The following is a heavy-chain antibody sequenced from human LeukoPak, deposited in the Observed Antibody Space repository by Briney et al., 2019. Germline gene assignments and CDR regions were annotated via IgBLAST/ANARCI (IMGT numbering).Heavy chain of an antibody. CDR1: GFSLSTSGVG. J-gene: IGHJ5*02. Sequence: EPGPTLGKSTQTLTLTCTFSGFSLSTSGVGVGWIRQPPGKALDWLALIYWDDDKRYVPSLKSRLTINKDTSKNQVILTMTNMDPMDTATYYCAHRRTRSIRANIWFDPWGQETGFSVSS. CDR2: IYWDDDK. D-gene: IGHD1-1*01. V-gene: IGHV2-5*05. CDR3: AHRRTRSIRANIWFDP.